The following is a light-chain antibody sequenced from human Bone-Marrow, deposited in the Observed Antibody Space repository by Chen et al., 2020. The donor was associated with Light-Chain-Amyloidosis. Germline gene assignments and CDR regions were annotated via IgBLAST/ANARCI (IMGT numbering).Light chain of an antibody. CDR3: QSADSSGTYEVI. CDR1: DLPTKY. CDR2: RDT. Sequence: SYELTQPPSVSVSPGQTARITCSGDDLPTKYAYWYQQKPGQAPVLVIHRDTERPSGIAARFSGASSGTPATLTISGVQAEDEADYPCQSADSSGTYEVIFGGGTKLTVL. V-gene: IGLV3-25*03. J-gene: IGLJ2*01.